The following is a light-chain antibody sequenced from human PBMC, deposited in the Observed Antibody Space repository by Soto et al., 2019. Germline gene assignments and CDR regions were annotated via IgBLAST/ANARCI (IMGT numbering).Light chain of an antibody. CDR1: QGIRNN. J-gene: IGKJ1*01. CDR3: LQQNSYPWT. CDR2: AAS. Sequence: IHMTHSPSSLSASLGDIVTITFRARQGIRNNLGWYQQKPGKAPKRLIYAASSLQSGVPSRFSGSGSGTEFTLTISSLQPEDFATYYCLQQNSYPWTFGQGTKVDIK. V-gene: IGKV1-17*01.